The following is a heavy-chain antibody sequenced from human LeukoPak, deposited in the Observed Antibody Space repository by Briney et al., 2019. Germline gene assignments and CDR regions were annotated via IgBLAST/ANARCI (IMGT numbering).Heavy chain of an antibody. V-gene: IGHV3-30*04. D-gene: IGHD6-19*01. CDR3: ARGGGSAVAGEVDY. Sequence: GGSLRLSCAASGFTFSSYAMHWVRQAPGKGLEWVAVISYDGSNKYYADSVKGRFTISRDNSKNTLYLQMNSLRAEDTAVYYCARGGGSAVAGEVDYWGQGTLVTVSS. CDR1: GFTFSSYA. CDR2: ISYDGSNK. J-gene: IGHJ4*02.